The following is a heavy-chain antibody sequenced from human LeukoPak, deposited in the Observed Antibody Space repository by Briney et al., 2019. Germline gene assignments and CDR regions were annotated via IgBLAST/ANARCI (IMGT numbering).Heavy chain of an antibody. CDR1: GFAFSTVA. Sequence: PGGSLRLSCAASGFAFSTVAMTWVRQAPGKGLEWVSAISGSGCSTYYADSVKGRFTISRDNSKNTLFLQMNSLRAEDTAVYYCAKQARGATTIFDYWGQGTLVTVSS. J-gene: IGHJ4*02. CDR3: AKQARGATTIFDY. V-gene: IGHV3-23*01. CDR2: ISGSGCST. D-gene: IGHD1-26*01.